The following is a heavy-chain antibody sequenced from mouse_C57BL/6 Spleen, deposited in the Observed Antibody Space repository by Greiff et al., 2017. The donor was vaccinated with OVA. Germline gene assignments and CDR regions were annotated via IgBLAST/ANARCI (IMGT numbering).Heavy chain of an antibody. CDR2: IDPSDSET. V-gene: IGHV1-52*01. J-gene: IGHJ1*03. CDR3: ARGDYSNFWYFDV. CDR1: GYTFTSYW. Sequence: VQLQQPGAELVRPGSSVKLSCKASGYTFTSYWMHWVKQRPIPGLEWIGNIDPSDSETHYNQKFKDKATLTVDKSSSTAYMQLSSLTSEDSAVYYCARGDYSNFWYFDVWGTGTTVTVSS. D-gene: IGHD2-5*01.